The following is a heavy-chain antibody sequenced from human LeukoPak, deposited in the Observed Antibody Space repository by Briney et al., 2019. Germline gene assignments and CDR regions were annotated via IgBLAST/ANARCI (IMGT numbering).Heavy chain of an antibody. J-gene: IGHJ3*02. CDR1: GGTFSSYA. D-gene: IGHD6-19*01. V-gene: IGHV1-69*04. CDR2: IIPILGIA. CDR3: ARDSTVAGTSSGAFDI. Sequence: SVKVSCKASGGTFSSYAISWVRQAPGQGLEWMGRIIPILGIANYAQKFQGRVTITADKSTSTAYMELSSLRSEDTAVYYCARDSTVAGTSSGAFDIWGQGTMVTVSS.